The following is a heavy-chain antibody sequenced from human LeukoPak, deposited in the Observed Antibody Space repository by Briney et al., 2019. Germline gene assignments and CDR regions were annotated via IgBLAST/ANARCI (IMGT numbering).Heavy chain of an antibody. D-gene: IGHD3-10*01. CDR1: GGSFSGYY. CDR3: SKFNGQVFTMVRGVRGVYGMDV. J-gene: IGHJ6*02. Sequence: SETLSLTCAVYGGSFSGYYWSWIRQPPGKGLEWIGEINHSGSTNYNPSLKSRVTISVDTSKNQFSLKLSSLTAADTAVYYWSKFNGQVFTMVRGVRGVYGMDVWGQGTTVTVSS. V-gene: IGHV4-34*01. CDR2: INHSGST.